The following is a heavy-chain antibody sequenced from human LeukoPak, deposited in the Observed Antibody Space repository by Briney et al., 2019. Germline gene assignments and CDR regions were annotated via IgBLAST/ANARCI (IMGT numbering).Heavy chain of an antibody. CDR1: GYTFTSYY. CDR3: VREMATISRPFDY. D-gene: IGHD5-24*01. V-gene: IGHV1-46*01. Sequence: ASVKVSCKASGYTFTSYYLHWVRQAPGQGLEWMGIINPSGGSTSYARKFQGRVTMTRDTSTSTVYMEVTSLRSEDTAVYYCVREMATISRPFDYWGQGTLVTVSS. J-gene: IGHJ4*02. CDR2: INPSGGST.